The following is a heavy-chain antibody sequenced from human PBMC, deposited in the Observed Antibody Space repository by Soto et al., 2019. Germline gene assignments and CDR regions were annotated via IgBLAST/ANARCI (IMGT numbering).Heavy chain of an antibody. CDR3: AKDMGMVRGFDAFDI. CDR2: INSDRSST. J-gene: IGHJ3*02. Sequence: HPGGSLRLSCAASGFTFSSYWMHWVRQAPGKGLVWVSRINSDRSSTSYADSVKGRFTISRDNAKNSLYLQMNSLRAEDTALYYCAKDMGMVRGFDAFDIWGQGTMVTVSS. V-gene: IGHV3-74*01. CDR1: GFTFSSYW. D-gene: IGHD3-10*01.